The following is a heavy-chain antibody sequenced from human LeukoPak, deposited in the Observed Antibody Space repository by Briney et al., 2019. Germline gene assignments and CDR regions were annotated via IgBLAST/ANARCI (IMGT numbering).Heavy chain of an antibody. J-gene: IGHJ4*02. Sequence: GGSLRLSCAASGFTFSDYYMSWIRQAPGRGLEWVSYISTSGSSIYYADSVKGRFTISRDNAKNSLYLQMDSLRAEDTAVYYCARESAYAFWYWGQGTLVAVSS. CDR1: GFTFSDYY. CDR3: ARESAYAFWY. CDR2: ISTSGSSI. V-gene: IGHV3-11*01. D-gene: IGHD3-3*01.